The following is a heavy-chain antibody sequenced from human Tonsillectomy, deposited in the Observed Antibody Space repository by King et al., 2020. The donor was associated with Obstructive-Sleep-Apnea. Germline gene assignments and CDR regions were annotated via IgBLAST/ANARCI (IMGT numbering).Heavy chain of an antibody. CDR2: IFLNEEK. V-gene: IGHV2-26*01. CDR1: GFSLSNARRG. J-gene: IGHJ4*02. CDR3: ARIFQGPSRDLDY. D-gene: IGHD2-21*02. Sequence: TLKESGPVLVKPTETLTLTCTVSGFSLSNARRGVSWIRQPPGKALEWLAHIFLNEEKSYSISLESRLTISKDTSKSQVVLTMTNMDPVDTATYYCARIFQGPSRDLDYWGQGTLVTVSS.